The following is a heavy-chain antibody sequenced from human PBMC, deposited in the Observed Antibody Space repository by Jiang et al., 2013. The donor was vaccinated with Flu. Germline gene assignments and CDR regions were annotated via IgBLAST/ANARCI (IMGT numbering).Heavy chain of an antibody. D-gene: IGHD1-1*01. J-gene: IGHJ4*02. CDR2: IYYSGTT. Sequence: GPGLVKPSETLSLTCTVSGGSISNTTFYWGWIRQPPGKGLEWIGSIYYSGTTYNNPSLKSRLSISVDTSENQLSLKLSSVTAADTAVYYCARLGTGGTDYWGQGALVTVSS. CDR3: ARLGTGGTDY. CDR1: GGSISNTTFY. V-gene: IGHV4-39*01.